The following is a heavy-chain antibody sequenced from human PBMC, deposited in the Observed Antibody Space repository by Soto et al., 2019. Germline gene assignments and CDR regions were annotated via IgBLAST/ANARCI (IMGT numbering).Heavy chain of an antibody. CDR3: ARGPKDCSGGSCPFDY. D-gene: IGHD2-15*01. CDR2: MNPNSGNT. J-gene: IGHJ4*02. V-gene: IGHV1-8*01. CDR1: GYTFTSYD. Sequence: ASVKVSCKASGYTFTSYDINWVRQATGQGLEWMGWMNPNSGNTGYAQKFQGRVTMTRNTSISTAYMELSSLRSEDTAVYYCARGPKDCSGGSCPFDYWGQGTLVTVSS.